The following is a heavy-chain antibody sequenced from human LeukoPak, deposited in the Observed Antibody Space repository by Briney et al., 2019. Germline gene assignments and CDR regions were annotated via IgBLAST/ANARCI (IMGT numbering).Heavy chain of an antibody. D-gene: IGHD6-19*01. CDR2: IKQDGSER. CDR1: GFMLTNYG. V-gene: IGHV3-7*01. Sequence: GGSLRLSCAASGFMLTNYGMNWVRQAPGKGLEWVANIKQDGSERFYVDSLKGRFTISRDNTKSSLYLQMNSLRAEDTAVYYCARDPGIAVAGTSAFDIWGQGTMVTVSS. CDR3: ARDPGIAVAGTSAFDI. J-gene: IGHJ3*02.